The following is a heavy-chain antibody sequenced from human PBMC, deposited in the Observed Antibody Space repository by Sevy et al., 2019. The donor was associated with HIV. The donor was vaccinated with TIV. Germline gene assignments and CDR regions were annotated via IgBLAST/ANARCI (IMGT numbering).Heavy chain of an antibody. CDR1: GFTFSNYA. J-gene: IGHJ5*02. V-gene: IGHV3-30*02. CDR3: ARDQHDYAGNIRTGWFDP. D-gene: IGHD4-17*01. CDR2: IWSDGAYQ. Sequence: GGSLRLSCAATGFTFSNYAMHWVRQAPGKGMEWVAIIWSDGAYQYHGDSVKGRFTISRDNSKKTVYLQMNSLRVEDTAVYYCARDQHDYAGNIRTGWFDPWGQGALGTVSS.